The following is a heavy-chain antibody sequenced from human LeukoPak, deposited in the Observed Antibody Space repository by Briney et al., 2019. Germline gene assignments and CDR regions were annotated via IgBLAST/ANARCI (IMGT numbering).Heavy chain of an antibody. D-gene: IGHD5-24*01. CDR1: GYSFTSYW. Sequence: GESLKISCKGSGYSFTSYWIGWVRQMPGKGLEWMGIIYPGDSDTRYSPSFQGQVTISADKSISTAYLQWSSLKASDTAMYYCARQGWLRGTAPDYGMDVWGQGTTVTVSS. CDR2: IYPGDSDT. CDR3: ARQGWLRGTAPDYGMDV. J-gene: IGHJ6*02. V-gene: IGHV5-51*01.